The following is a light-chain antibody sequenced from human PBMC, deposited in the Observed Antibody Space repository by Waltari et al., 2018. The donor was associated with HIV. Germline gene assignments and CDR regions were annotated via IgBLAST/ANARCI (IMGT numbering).Light chain of an antibody. V-gene: IGLV1-47*01. CDR2: RNN. Sequence: QSVLTQSPSASGTPGQRVTIPCSGSSSHIGSTYVYWYQQLPGTAPKLLLYRNNQRPSGVPDRFSGSKSGTSASLAISGLRSEDEAHYYCATWTDSLSGVVFGGGTKLRVL. J-gene: IGLJ2*01. CDR1: SSHIGSTY. CDR3: ATWTDSLSGVV.